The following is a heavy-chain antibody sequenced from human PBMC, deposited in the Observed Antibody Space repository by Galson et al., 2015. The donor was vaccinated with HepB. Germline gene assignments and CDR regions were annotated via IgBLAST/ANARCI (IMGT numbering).Heavy chain of an antibody. Sequence: SLRLSCAASGVTFSSYTMHWARQAPGRGLDYVSGISSNGGSTNYADSVKGRFTISRDNSKNTQYLQMSSLRAEDTAVYYCVKGAHSASTGYYAFDIWGQGTMVTVSS. V-gene: IGHV3-64D*09. CDR2: ISSNGGST. CDR1: GVTFSSYT. J-gene: IGHJ3*02. CDR3: VKGAHSASTGYYAFDI. D-gene: IGHD3-22*01.